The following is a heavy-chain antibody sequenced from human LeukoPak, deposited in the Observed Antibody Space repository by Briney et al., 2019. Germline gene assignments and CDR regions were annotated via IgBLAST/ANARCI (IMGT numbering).Heavy chain of an antibody. D-gene: IGHD1-26*01. V-gene: IGHV3-7*01. CDR2: IKYDGSEK. CDR3: AVGSHKPN. CDR1: GFIFNNFW. J-gene: IGHJ4*02. Sequence: GGSLRLSCVASGFIFNNFWMSWVRQAPGKGLEWVAKIKYDGSEKYYVDSVKGRFTISRDNAKNSLYLQMNSLRAEDTAVYYCAVGSHKPNWGQGTLVTVSS.